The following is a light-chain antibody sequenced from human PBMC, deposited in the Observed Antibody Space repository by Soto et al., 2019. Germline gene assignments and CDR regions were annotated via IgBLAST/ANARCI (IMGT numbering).Light chain of an antibody. J-gene: IGKJ1*01. V-gene: IGKV3-20*01. CDR2: GAS. Sequence: EIVLTQSPGTLSLSPGERATLSCRASQSVSSSYLAWYQQKPGQAPRLLIYGASSRATGIPDRFSGSGSGKDFTLTISRLKPEDFAVYYCQQYDSSPKTFGQGTKVEIK. CDR1: QSVSSSY. CDR3: QQYDSSPKT.